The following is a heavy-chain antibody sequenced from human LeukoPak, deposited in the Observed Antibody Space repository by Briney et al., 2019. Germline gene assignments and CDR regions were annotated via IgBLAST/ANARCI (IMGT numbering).Heavy chain of an antibody. D-gene: IGHD2-2*01. Sequence: SVKVSCKASGGTFSSYAISSVRQAPGHELEWMGGIIPIFGTADYAQKIQGRVTITTDESTSTAYMELSSLRSEDTAVYYCAREPPSCSSTSCYRDAFDIWGQGTMVTVSS. J-gene: IGHJ3*02. V-gene: IGHV1-69*05. CDR1: GGTFSSYA. CDR2: IIPIFGTA. CDR3: AREPPSCSSTSCYRDAFDI.